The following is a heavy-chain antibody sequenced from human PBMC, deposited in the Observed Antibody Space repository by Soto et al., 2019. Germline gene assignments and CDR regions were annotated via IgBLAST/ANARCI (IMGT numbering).Heavy chain of an antibody. CDR2: IYYSGGT. CDR3: ARGEVIPYGGNSGPFDY. D-gene: IGHD4-17*01. J-gene: IGHJ4*02. Sequence: SETLSLTCTVSGGSISSGGYYWSWIRQHPGKGLEWIGYIYYSGGTYYNPSLKSRVTVSVDTSKNQFSLKLSSVTAADTAVYYCARGEVIPYGGNSGPFDYWGQGTLVTV. CDR1: GGSISSGGYY. V-gene: IGHV4-31*03.